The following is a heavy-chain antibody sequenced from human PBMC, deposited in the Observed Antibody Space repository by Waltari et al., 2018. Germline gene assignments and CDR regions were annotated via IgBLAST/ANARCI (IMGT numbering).Heavy chain of an antibody. CDR2: ISYDGSNK. J-gene: IGHJ5*02. CDR3: ARKGGYCSGGSCYEDWFDP. D-gene: IGHD2-15*01. V-gene: IGHV3-30-3*01. CDR1: GFTFSSYA. Sequence: QVQLVESGGGVVQPGRSLRLSCAASGFTFSSYAMHWVRQAPGKGLEWVAVISYDGSNKYYSVAVKGRFTISRDNSKNTLYLQMNSLRAEDTAVYYCARKGGYCSGGSCYEDWFDPWGQGTLVTVSS.